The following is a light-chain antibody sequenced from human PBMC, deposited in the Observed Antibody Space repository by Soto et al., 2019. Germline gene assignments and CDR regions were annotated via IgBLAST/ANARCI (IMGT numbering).Light chain of an antibody. CDR2: AAS. V-gene: IGKV1-39*01. Sequence: DIQMTQSPSSLSASVGDRVTITCRASQSISTYLNWYQQTPGKAPNLLIYAASSLQSGVPSRFSGSGSRTDFTLTISSLQPEDFATYYCQQNSSPPFTFGPGTKVDIK. CDR3: QQNSSPPFT. CDR1: QSISTY. J-gene: IGKJ3*01.